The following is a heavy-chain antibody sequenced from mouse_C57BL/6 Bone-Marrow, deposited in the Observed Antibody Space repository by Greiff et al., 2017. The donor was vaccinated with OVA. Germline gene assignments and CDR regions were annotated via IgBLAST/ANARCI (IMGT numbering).Heavy chain of an antibody. CDR1: GYTFTSYG. J-gene: IGHJ2*01. V-gene: IGHV1-81*01. CDR3: ARRAYDYAFDY. Sequence: QVQLKESGAELARPGASVKLSCKASGYTFTSYGISWVKQRTGQGLEWIGEIYPRSGNTYYNEKFKGKATLTADKSSSTAYMELRSLTSEDSAVYFCARRAYDYAFDYWGQGTTLTVSS. CDR2: IYPRSGNT. D-gene: IGHD2-4*01.